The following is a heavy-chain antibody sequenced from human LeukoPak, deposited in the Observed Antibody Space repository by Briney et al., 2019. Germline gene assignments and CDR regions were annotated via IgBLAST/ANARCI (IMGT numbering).Heavy chain of an antibody. J-gene: IGHJ3*02. CDR2: ISSSGSTI. D-gene: IGHD1-1*01. V-gene: IGHV3-48*03. CDR3: ARDLGLAGWNDFLNDAFDI. CDR1: GFTFSSYE. Sequence: PGGSLRLSCAASGFTFSSYEMNWVRQAPGKGLEWVSYISSSGSTIYYADSVKGRFTISRDNAKNSLYLQMNRLRAEDTAVYYCARDLGLAGWNDFLNDAFDIWGQGTMVTVSS.